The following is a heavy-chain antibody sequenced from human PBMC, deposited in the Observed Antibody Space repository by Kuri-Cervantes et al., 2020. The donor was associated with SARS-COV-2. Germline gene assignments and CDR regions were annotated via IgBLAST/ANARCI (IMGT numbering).Heavy chain of an antibody. CDR3: ASGYITGTTVAYDP. D-gene: IGHD1-7*01. CDR2: IYYSGST. J-gene: IGHJ5*02. CDR1: GYSISSSSYY. Sequence: SETLSLTCTVSGYSISSSSYYWGWIRQPPGKGLEWIGSIYYSGSTYYNPSLKSRVTISVDTSKNQFSLKLSSVTAADTAVYYCASGYITGTTVAYDPWGQGTLVTVSS. V-gene: IGHV4-39*01.